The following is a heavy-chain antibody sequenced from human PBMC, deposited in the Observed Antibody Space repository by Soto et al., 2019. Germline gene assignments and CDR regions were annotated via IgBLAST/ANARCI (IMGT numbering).Heavy chain of an antibody. D-gene: IGHD2-15*01. J-gene: IGHJ4*02. Sequence: QVPLQESGPRLVRPAGTLSLTCTVSSGSITSANWWSWVRQPPGRGLEWIGEIYHSGSTNYNLSLKSRVTRSVDNSSTQFSQSLSSVTAADTAMYYCAISGGGVVLAATTAFDYWGQGTLVTVSS. CDR3: AISGGGVVLAATTAFDY. CDR1: SGSITSANW. V-gene: IGHV4-4*02. CDR2: IYHSGST.